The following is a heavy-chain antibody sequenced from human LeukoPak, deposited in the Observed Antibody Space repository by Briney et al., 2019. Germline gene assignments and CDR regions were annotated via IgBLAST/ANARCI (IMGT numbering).Heavy chain of an antibody. CDR3: ARDPLTLYNYYMDV. Sequence: GGSLRLSCAASGFTFSSYWMHWVRQAPGKGLVWVSRIRTDGTITTYADSVKGRFSISRDNAKNTLYLQVNSLRVEDTAVYYCARDPLTLYNYYMDVWGKGTTVTVSS. CDR2: IRTDGTIT. D-gene: IGHD3-9*01. CDR1: GFTFSSYW. V-gene: IGHV3-74*03. J-gene: IGHJ6*03.